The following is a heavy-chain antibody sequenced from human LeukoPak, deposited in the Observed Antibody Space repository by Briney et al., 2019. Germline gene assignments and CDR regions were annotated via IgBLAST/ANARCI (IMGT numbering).Heavy chain of an antibody. CDR3: ARDIRITIFGVVIDAFDI. J-gene: IGHJ3*02. D-gene: IGHD3-3*01. V-gene: IGHV4-61*02. CDR1: GGSISSGSYY. CDR2: IYTSGST. Sequence: SQTPSLTCTVSGGSISSGSYYWSWIRQPAGKGLEWIGRIYTSGSTNYNPSLKSRVTISVDTSKNQFSLKLSSVTAADTAVYYCARDIRITIFGVVIDAFDIWGQGTMVTVSS.